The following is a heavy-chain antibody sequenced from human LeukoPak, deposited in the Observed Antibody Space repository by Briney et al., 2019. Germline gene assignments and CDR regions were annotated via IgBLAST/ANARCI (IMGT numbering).Heavy chain of an antibody. CDR1: GYTFTSYG. CDR2: ISAYNGNT. CDR3: ARATCGYSSGCPGDY. V-gene: IGHV1-18*01. J-gene: IGHJ4*02. D-gene: IGHD6-19*01. Sequence: ASVKVSCKASGYTFTSYGISWVRQAPGQGLEWMGWISAYNGNTNYAQKLQGRVTMTTDTSTSTAYMELRSLRSDDTAVYYCARATCGYSSGCPGDYWGQGTLVTVSS.